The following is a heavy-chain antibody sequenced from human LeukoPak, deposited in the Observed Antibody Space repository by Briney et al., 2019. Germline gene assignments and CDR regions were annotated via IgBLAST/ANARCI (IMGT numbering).Heavy chain of an antibody. J-gene: IGHJ4*02. CDR1: GFSISSYY. Sequence: SETLSLTCTVSGFSISSYYWSWIRQPPGQGLEWIGYIYYSGSTNYNPSLNSRVIISVDTSKNQFSLRLSSVTAADTAVYYCARVNYYDSSGTDYWGQGTLVTVSS. V-gene: IGHV4-59*01. D-gene: IGHD3-22*01. CDR3: ARVNYYDSSGTDY. CDR2: IYYSGST.